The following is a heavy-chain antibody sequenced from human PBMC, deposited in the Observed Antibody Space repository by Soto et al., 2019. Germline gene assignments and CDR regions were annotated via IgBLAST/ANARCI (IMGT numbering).Heavy chain of an antibody. CDR1: GFTFSSYG. V-gene: IGHV3-30*18. D-gene: IGHD6-13*01. CDR2: ISYDGSNK. J-gene: IGHJ5*02. CDR3: AKDGGVLGYSSRRAGFDP. Sequence: QVQLVESGGGVVQPGRSLRLSCAASGFTFSSYGMHWVRQAPGKGLEWVAVISYDGSNKYYADSVKGRFTISRDNTKQPLYLQMNSLRAEDTAVYYCAKDGGVLGYSSRRAGFDPWGQGTLVTVSS.